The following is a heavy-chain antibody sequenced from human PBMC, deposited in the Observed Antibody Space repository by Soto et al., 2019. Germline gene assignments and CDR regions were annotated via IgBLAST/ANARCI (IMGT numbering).Heavy chain of an antibody. V-gene: IGHV1-2*02. CDR3: ARVRYYYDSSGYYSVDY. D-gene: IGHD3-22*01. J-gene: IGHJ4*02. CDR1: GYTFTGYY. Sequence: ASVKVSCKASGYTFTGYYMHWVRQAPGQGLEWMGWINPNSGGTNYAQKFQGRVTMTRDTSISTAYMELSRLRSDDTAVYYCARVRYYYDSSGYYSVDYWGQGTLVTVS. CDR2: INPNSGGT.